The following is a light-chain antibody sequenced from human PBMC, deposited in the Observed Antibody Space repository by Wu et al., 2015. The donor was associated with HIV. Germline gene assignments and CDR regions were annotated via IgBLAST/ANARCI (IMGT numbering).Light chain of an antibody. J-gene: IGKJ2*03. V-gene: IGKV1-39*01. CDR3: QQSHSIPLSS. Sequence: DIQMTQSPSSLSASVGDRVTITCRASQYIGSYLNWYQQQPGKAPKLLIYATSNLQTGVPSRFSGSGSGTDFTLSITSLQPEDFATYYCQQSHSIPLSSFGQGTKLEIK. CDR2: ATS. CDR1: QYIGSY.